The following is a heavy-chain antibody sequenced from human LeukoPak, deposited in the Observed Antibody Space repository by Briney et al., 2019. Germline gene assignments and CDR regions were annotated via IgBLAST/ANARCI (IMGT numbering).Heavy chain of an antibody. D-gene: IGHD6-13*01. V-gene: IGHV4-39*07. J-gene: IGHJ4*02. CDR3: ARAKEAAGTWLDY. CDR2: IYYSGST. Sequence: PSETLSLTCTVSGGSISSSSYYWGWIRQPPGKGLEWIGSIYYSGSTYYNPSLKSRFTISVDTSKNQFSLKLSSVTAADTAVYYCARAKEAAGTWLDYWGQGTLVTVSS. CDR1: GGSISSSSYY.